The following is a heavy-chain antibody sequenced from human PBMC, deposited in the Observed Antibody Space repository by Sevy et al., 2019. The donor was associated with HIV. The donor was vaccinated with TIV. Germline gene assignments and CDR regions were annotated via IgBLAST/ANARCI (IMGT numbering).Heavy chain of an antibody. CDR3: ARGENDDEFFQY. CDR1: GFAFSTFW. Sequence: GGSLRLSCAASGFAFSTFWMNWVRQAPGKGLEWVAVTSYDGSHKYYADSVKGRFTVSRDNSRNILSLEMSSLTRDDTAVYYCARGENDDEFFQYWGQGTLVTVSS. CDR2: TSYDGSHK. D-gene: IGHD1-26*01. J-gene: IGHJ1*01. V-gene: IGHV3-30*03.